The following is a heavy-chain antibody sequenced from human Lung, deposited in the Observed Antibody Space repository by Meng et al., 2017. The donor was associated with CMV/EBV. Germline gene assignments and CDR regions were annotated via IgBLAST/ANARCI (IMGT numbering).Heavy chain of an antibody. CDR1: GGSISSNSYY. J-gene: IGHJ5*02. CDR2: MYYSGST. Sequence: SETLSLXCSVSGGSISSNSYYWGWIRQPPGKGLEWIGSMYYSGSTYYNPSLKSRVTISVDTSKKQISLKLSSVTAADTAVYYCARGYYSDSSGHYYANPHWFDPWGRGXLVTVSS. D-gene: IGHD3-22*01. V-gene: IGHV4-39*07. CDR3: ARGYYSDSSGHYYANPHWFDP.